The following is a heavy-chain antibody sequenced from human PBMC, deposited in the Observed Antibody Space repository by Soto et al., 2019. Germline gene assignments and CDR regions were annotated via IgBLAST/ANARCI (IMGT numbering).Heavy chain of an antibody. CDR1: GFSLSTSGVG. CDR3: AHSGFRFGSSGYWPKGAFDI. V-gene: IGHV2-5*01. J-gene: IGHJ3*02. CDR2: IYWNDDK. D-gene: IGHD3-22*01. Sequence: QITLKESGPTLVKPTQTLTLTCTFSGFSLSTSGVGVGWIRQPPGKALEWLALIYWNDDKRYSPSLKSRLTITKDTSKNQVVLTMTNMDPVDTATYYCAHSGFRFGSSGYWPKGAFDIWGQGTMVAVSS.